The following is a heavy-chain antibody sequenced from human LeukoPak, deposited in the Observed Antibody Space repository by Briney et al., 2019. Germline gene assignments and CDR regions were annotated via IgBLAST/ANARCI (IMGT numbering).Heavy chain of an antibody. CDR2: ISYDGGIM. D-gene: IGHD5-18*01. CDR1: GSTFSSYA. J-gene: IGHJ4*02. CDR3: ARDPAGYTYGYWGYFDY. V-gene: IGHV3-30-3*01. Sequence: GGSLRLSCAASGSTFSSYAMHWVRQAPGKGLEGVALISYDGGIMYYADSVKGRFTISRDSSKNTLYLHMNSLRTEDTAVYYCARDPAGYTYGYWGYFDYWGQGILVTVSS.